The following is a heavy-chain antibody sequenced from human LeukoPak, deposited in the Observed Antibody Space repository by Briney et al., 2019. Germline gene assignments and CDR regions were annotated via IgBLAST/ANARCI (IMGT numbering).Heavy chain of an antibody. CDR1: GYTFTGYY. V-gene: IGHV1-2*02. J-gene: IGHJ5*02. CDR3: ARSREPRGELLAP. D-gene: IGHD3-10*01. CDR2: INPNSGGT. Sequence: ASVKVSCKASGYTFTGYYMHWGRQAPGQGLEWMGWINPNSGGTNYAQKFQGRVTMTRDTSISTAYMELSRLRSDDTAVYYCARSREPRGELLAPWGQGTLVTVSS.